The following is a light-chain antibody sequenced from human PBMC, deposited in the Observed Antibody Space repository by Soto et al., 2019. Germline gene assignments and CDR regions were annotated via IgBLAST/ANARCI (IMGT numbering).Light chain of an antibody. CDR1: QSISYY. V-gene: IGKV1-39*01. J-gene: IGKJ2*01. CDR2: AES. CDR3: QQSYSNPRT. Sequence: DIQMTQSPSSLSASVGDRVTITCRASQSISYYLNWYQQKPGKAPKLLIYAESSLQSGVPSRFSGGRSGTDLTLTISSLQPEDFATYYCQQSYSNPRTFGQGTKVEIK.